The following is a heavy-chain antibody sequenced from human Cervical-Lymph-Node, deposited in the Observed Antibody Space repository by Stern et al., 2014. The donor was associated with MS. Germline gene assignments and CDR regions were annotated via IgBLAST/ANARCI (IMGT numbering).Heavy chain of an antibody. D-gene: IGHD6-6*01. Sequence: VQLVESGPGLAKTSETLSLTCTVSGDSITSYYWSWIRQPPGKGLEFIGYTYYSGSTNYNPSLKSRVTISLETSKNQISLELSFVTAADTAVYFCARGKSIAGRAYFYYGLDVWGQGTTVTVSS. J-gene: IGHJ6*02. CDR3: ARGKSIAGRAYFYYGLDV. CDR1: GDSITSYY. V-gene: IGHV4-59*08. CDR2: TYYSGST.